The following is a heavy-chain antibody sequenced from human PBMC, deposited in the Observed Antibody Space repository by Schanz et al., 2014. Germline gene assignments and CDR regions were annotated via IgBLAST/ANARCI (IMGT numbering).Heavy chain of an antibody. D-gene: IGHD2-15*01. J-gene: IGHJ4*02. Sequence: DVQLVESGGFFFHSLGSLRLSCAASGFNFGDYYMTWVRQAPGKGLESVAKINPDGSGKYYVVSVEGRFTISRDNAKKSLDLHMNSLTAEDTAVYYCATENWWTVEKWGQGTLVTVSS. CDR2: INPDGSGK. CDR1: GFNFGDYY. V-gene: IGHV3-7*01. CDR3: ATENWWTVEK.